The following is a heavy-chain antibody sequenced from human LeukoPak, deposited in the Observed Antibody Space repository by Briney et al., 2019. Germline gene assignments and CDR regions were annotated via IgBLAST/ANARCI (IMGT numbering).Heavy chain of an antibody. CDR3: ARDKIVGATIFDY. V-gene: IGHV3-53*01. J-gene: IGHJ4*02. Sequence: QTGGSLRLSCAASGFTVSSNYMSWVRQAPGKGLEWVSVIYSGGSTYYADSVKGRFTISRDNSKNTLYLQMNSLRAEDTAVYYCARDKIVGATIFDYWGQGTLVTVSS. CDR2: IYSGGST. D-gene: IGHD1-26*01. CDR1: GFTVSSNY.